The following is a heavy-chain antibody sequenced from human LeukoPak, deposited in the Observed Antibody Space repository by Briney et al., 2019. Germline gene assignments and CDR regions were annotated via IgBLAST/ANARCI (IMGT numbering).Heavy chain of an antibody. CDR2: IHYTGTT. J-gene: IGHJ6*03. V-gene: IGHV4-39*07. CDR1: GGSIRSSSYN. CDR3: ARTGGNFYFYYYMDV. Sequence: SETLSLTCTVSGGSIRSSSYNWGWLRQPPGKGLEWIGSIHYTGTTYYKPSLKSRVTISVDTSKNQLSLKLSSVTAADAAVYYCARTGGNFYFYYYMDVWGKGTTVTVSS. D-gene: IGHD1-7*01.